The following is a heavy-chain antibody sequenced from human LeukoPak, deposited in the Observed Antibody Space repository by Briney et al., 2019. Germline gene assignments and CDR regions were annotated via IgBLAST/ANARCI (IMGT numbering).Heavy chain of an antibody. CDR3: ARDRWYFQH. V-gene: IGHV3-11*04. D-gene: IGHD3-16*02. Sequence: GGPLRLSCAASGFTFSDYYMSLIRQAPGKGLERVSYIRNSGSTIYYADSVKGRFTISRDNAKNSLYLQMSSLRAEDTAVYYCARDRWYFQHWGQGNLVTVSS. CDR1: GFTFSDYY. CDR2: IRNSGSTI. J-gene: IGHJ1*01.